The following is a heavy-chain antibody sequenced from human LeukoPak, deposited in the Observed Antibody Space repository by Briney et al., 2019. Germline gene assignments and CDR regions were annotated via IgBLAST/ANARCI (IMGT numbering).Heavy chain of an antibody. J-gene: IGHJ5*02. V-gene: IGHV4-61*02. Sequence: SETLSLTCTVSGGSISSGSYYWSWIRQPAGKGLEWIGCIYTSGSTNYNPSLKGRVTISVDTSKNQFSLKLSSVTAADTAVYYCARNVVVVAANWFDPWGQGTLVTVSS. CDR1: GGSISSGSYY. CDR3: ARNVVVVAANWFDP. D-gene: IGHD2-15*01. CDR2: IYTSGST.